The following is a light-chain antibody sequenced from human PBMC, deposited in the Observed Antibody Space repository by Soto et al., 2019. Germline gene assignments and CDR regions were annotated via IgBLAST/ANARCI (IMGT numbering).Light chain of an antibody. CDR1: QGISTY. J-gene: IGKJ1*01. Sequence: DIQMTQAQSSLSASVGDIVTITCRASQGISTYLNWYQQKPGKAPKLLIYAASSLQSGVPSRFSGSGSETDFTLTISSLQPEDFATYSCQQSYNTTWTFGQGTKV. CDR2: AAS. CDR3: QQSYNTTWT. V-gene: IGKV1-39*01.